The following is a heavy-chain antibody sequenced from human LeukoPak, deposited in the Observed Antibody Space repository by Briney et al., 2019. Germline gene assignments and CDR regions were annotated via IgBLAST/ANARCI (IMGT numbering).Heavy chain of an antibody. Sequence: GGSLRLSCAASGFTLSVHWITCVRQAPGRGLEWGANINPDGSQKYYVDSVKGRFTISRDNAKNSVYLQINSLRDEDTAVYYCARDRAQVVARLDYWGQGTRVTVSS. CDR3: ARDRAQVVARLDY. V-gene: IGHV3-7*01. CDR1: GFTLSVHW. D-gene: IGHD2-15*01. CDR2: INPDGSQK. J-gene: IGHJ4*02.